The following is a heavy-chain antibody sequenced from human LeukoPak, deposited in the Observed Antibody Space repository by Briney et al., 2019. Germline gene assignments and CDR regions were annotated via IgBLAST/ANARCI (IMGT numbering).Heavy chain of an antibody. V-gene: IGHV4-34*01. D-gene: IGHD6-6*01. CDR2: INHSGST. J-gene: IGHJ6*02. CDR3: ARAQYSSSPPLYYYYGMDV. CDR1: GGSFSGYY. Sequence: PSETLSLTCAVYGGSFSGYYWSWIRQPPGKGLEWIGEINHSGSTNYNPSLKSRVTISVDTSKNQFSLKLSSVTAADTAVYHCARAQYSSSPPLYYYYGMDVWGQGTTVTVSS.